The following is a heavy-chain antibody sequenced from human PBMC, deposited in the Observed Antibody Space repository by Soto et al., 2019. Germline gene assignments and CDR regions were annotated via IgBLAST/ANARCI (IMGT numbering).Heavy chain of an antibody. Sequence: EVQLVESWGGLVKPGGSLRLSCAASGFTFSNAWMSWVRQAPGKGLEWVGRIKSKTDGGTTDYAAPVKGRFTISRDDSKNTLYLQMNSLKTEDTAVYYCTTPYGFLWFGELEAFDIWGQGTMVTVSS. V-gene: IGHV3-15*01. CDR3: TTPYGFLWFGELEAFDI. D-gene: IGHD3-10*01. CDR2: IKSKTDGGTT. CDR1: GFTFSNAW. J-gene: IGHJ3*02.